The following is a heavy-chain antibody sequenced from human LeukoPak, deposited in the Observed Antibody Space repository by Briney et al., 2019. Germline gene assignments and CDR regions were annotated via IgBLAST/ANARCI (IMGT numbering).Heavy chain of an antibody. CDR2: ITSSSSYI. D-gene: IGHD6-6*01. J-gene: IGHJ5*02. CDR1: GFTFSTYN. CDR3: ARDRYSSSYHNWFDP. Sequence: PGGSLRLSCAASGFTFSTYNMNWVRQAPGKGLEWVSSITSSSSYIYYADSVKGRFTISRDNAKNSLYLQMNSLRAEDTAVYYCARDRYSSSYHNWFDPWGQGTLVTVSS. V-gene: IGHV3-21*01.